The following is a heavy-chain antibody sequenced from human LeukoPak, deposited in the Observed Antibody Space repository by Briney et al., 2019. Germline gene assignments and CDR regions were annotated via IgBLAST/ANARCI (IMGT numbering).Heavy chain of an antibody. CDR3: ARDRSPVVDY. V-gene: IGHV3-9*01. J-gene: IGHJ4*02. Sequence: PDRSLRLSCAASGFSFDDYDMHWVRQAPGKGLEWVSGINWNSAKIGHADSVKGRLKISRDNAKNSLYLQMNSLRAEDTAVYYCARDRSPVVDYWGQGTLVTVSS. CDR2: INWNSAKI. D-gene: IGHD1-26*01. CDR1: GFSFDDYD.